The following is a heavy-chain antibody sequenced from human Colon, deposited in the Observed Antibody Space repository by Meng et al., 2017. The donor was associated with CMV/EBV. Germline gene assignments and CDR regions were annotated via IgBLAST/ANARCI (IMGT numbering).Heavy chain of an antibody. CDR3: TKDIRRRFDN. CDR2: ISSNDGST. J-gene: IGHJ4*02. Sequence: GESLKTSCVGSGFTFSGYAMSWVRQAPGKGLEWVSSISSNDGSTYYADFVKGRFTVSRDNSKNSLYLQMNSLRAEDTAIYFCTKDIRRRFDNWGQGTLVTVSS. CDR1: GFTFSGYA. V-gene: IGHV3-23*01.